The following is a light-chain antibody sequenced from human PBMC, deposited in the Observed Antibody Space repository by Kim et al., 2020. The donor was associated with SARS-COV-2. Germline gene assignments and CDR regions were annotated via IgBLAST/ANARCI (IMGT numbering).Light chain of an antibody. J-gene: IGKJ2*01. V-gene: IGKV3-20*01. CDR1: QSVSSNF. CDR2: GAS. Sequence: EIVLTQSPATLSLSPGERATLSCRASQSVSSNFLAWYQQKPGQAPSLFIYGASSRAAGIPDRFSGSGSGTEFTLTISRLEPEDIAVYYCQHYDISPMYTFGQGTKLEI. CDR3: QHYDISPMYT.